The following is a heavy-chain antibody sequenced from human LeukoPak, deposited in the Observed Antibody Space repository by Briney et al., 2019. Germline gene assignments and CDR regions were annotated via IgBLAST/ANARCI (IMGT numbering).Heavy chain of an antibody. CDR2: FYSRGTT. J-gene: IGHJ6*02. D-gene: IGHD3-22*01. CDR3: ARGNDSSGYYPSHYYYYYGMDV. CDR1: GGSVSDYY. V-gene: IGHV4-4*07. Sequence: PSDTLSLTCSVSGGSVSDYYWTWIRQSAGKGLEWIGRFYSRGTTTYNPSLKSRVAMALDASRNHFSLKLNSVTAADTAVYYCARGNDSSGYYPSHYYYYYGMDVWGQGTTVTVSS.